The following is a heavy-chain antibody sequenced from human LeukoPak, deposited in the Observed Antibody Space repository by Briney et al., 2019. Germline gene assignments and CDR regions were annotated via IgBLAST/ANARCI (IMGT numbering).Heavy chain of an antibody. D-gene: IGHD3-10*01. Sequence: SETLYLTCTVSGGSISRYYWSWLRRPPGKGLEWIGYIDDSGNTNYNPSLKSQVTISVDKSKNQFSLKLSFVTAADTAMYYCARSDYHNSGSHTVFDAFDIWGQGTRVTVSS. CDR3: ARSDYHNSGSHTVFDAFDI. J-gene: IGHJ3*02. V-gene: IGHV4-59*01. CDR1: GGSISRYY. CDR2: IDDSGNT.